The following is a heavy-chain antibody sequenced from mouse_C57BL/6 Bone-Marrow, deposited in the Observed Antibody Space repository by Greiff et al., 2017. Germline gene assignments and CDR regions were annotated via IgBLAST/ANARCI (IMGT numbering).Heavy chain of an antibody. D-gene: IGHD2-3*01. J-gene: IGHJ4*01. CDR2: IYPRSGNT. CDR1: GYTFTSYG. Sequence: VQLQESGAELARPGASVKLSCKASGYTFTSYGISWVKQKTGQGLEWIGEIYPRSGNTYYNEKFKGKATLTADKSSSTAFMELRILTSEDSAVYFCARGRWLLYAMYYWGQGTSVTVSS. V-gene: IGHV1-81*01. CDR3: ARGRWLLYAMYY.